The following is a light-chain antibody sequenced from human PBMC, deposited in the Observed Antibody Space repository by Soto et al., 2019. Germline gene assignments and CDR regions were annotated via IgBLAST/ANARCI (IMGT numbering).Light chain of an antibody. V-gene: IGKV1-5*03. CDR2: KAS. J-gene: IGKJ1*01. CDR3: QQYNSYS. Sequence: DIQMTQSPSTLSASVGDRVTITCRASQSMSSWLAWYQQKPGKAPKLLIYKASSLESGVPARFSGSGSGTEFTLTISSLQPDDFATYYCQQYNSYSFDQGTKVEIK. CDR1: QSMSSW.